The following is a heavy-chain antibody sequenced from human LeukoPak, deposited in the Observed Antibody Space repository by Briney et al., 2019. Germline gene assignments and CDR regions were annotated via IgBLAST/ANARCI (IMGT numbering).Heavy chain of an antibody. Sequence: ASVKVSCKASGYTFTSYDINWVRQATGQGLEWMGWMNPNSGNTGYAQKFQGRVTMTRSTSISTAYMELSSLRSEDTAVYYCARGVDYYDSSGYLPSTDYWGQGTLVTVSS. CDR1: GYTFTSYD. V-gene: IGHV1-8*01. CDR2: MNPNSGNT. J-gene: IGHJ4*02. CDR3: ARGVDYYDSSGYLPSTDY. D-gene: IGHD3-22*01.